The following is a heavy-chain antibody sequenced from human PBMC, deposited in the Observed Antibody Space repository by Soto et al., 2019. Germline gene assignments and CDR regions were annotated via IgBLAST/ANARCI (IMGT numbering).Heavy chain of an antibody. CDR2: INPSGGST. CDR1: GYTFTSYY. J-gene: IGHJ5*02. Sequence: GASVKVSCKASGYTFTSYYMHWVRQAPGQGLEWMGIINPSGGSTSYAQKFQGRVTMARDTSTSTVYMELSSLRSEDTAVYYCARGLMLLGESAANNWFDPWGQGTLVTVSS. V-gene: IGHV1-46*01. CDR3: ARGLMLLGESAANNWFDP. D-gene: IGHD2-15*01.